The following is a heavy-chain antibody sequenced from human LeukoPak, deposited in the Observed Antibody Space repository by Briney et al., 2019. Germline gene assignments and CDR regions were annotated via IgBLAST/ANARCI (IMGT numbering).Heavy chain of an antibody. CDR3: ARAKGYCSSTSCYGMDV. V-gene: IGHV1-2*02. CDR1: GYTFTHYY. D-gene: IGHD2-2*01. CDR2: INPNSGGT. Sequence: GAAVKVSCKASGYTFTHYYMHVVRQAPGQGFGWMGWINPNSGGTNYAQKFQGRVTMTRDTSISTAYMELSRLRSDDTAVYYCARAKGYCSSTSCYGMDVWGKGTTVTVSS. J-gene: IGHJ6*04.